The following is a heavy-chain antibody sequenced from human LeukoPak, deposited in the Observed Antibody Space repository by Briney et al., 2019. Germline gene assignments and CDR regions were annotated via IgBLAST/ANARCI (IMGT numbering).Heavy chain of an antibody. D-gene: IGHD6-13*01. CDR3: AKDRGGAAAGFDY. Sequence: ASVKVSCKASGGTFSSYAIIWVRQAPGQGLEWMGRIIPILGIANYAQKFQGRVTITADKSTSTAYMELSSLRSEDTAVYYCAKDRGGAAAGFDYWGQGTLVTVSS. V-gene: IGHV1-69*04. J-gene: IGHJ4*02. CDR2: IIPILGIA. CDR1: GGTFSSYA.